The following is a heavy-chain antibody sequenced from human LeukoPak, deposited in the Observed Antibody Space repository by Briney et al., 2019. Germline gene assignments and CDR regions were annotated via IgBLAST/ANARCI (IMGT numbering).Heavy chain of an antibody. CDR1: WFSLSTSGVG. J-gene: IGHJ4*02. CDR2: IFWDDDK. Sequence: ESGPTLVKPTQTLTLTCTFSWFSLSTSGVGVGWIRQPPGKALEWLALIFWDDDKRYSASLKSRLTITKDTSKNQVVLTMTNMDPVDTATYYCAHRLDGVVTAGYYFDYWGQGTLVTVSS. CDR3: AHRLDGVVTAGYYFDY. D-gene: IGHD2-21*02. V-gene: IGHV2-5*02.